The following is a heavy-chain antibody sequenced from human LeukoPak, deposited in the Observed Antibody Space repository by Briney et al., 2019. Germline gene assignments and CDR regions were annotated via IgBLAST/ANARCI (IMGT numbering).Heavy chain of an antibody. CDR2: IGTVGDT. J-gene: IGHJ4*02. V-gene: IGHV3-13*01. Sequence: GGSLRLSCAASGFTFSSYDMHWVRQATGKGLEWVSAIGTVGDTYYPGSVKGRFTISRENAKNSLYLQMNSLRAGDTAVYYCARGTYSSSSLDYWGQGTLVTVSS. D-gene: IGHD6-6*01. CDR1: GFTFSSYD. CDR3: ARGTYSSSSLDY.